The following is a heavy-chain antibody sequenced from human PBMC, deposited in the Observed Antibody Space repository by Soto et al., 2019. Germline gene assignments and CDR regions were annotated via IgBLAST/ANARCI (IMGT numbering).Heavy chain of an antibody. CDR2: IYHTGST. CDR3: ARATGTLRSRNCDY. J-gene: IGHJ4*02. V-gene: IGHV4-31*03. D-gene: IGHD1-1*01. Sequence: PSETLSLTCSVSGGSISTVGHYWTWIRQPPGKGLEWIGSIYHTGSTYYSKSLRSRLTMSVGTSKSQFSLRLSSVTAADTAVYYCARATGTLRSRNCDYWGQGSLVTAPQ. CDR1: GGSISTVGHY.